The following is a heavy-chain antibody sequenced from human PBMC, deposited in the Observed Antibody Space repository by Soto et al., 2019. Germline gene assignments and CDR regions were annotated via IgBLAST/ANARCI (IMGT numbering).Heavy chain of an antibody. J-gene: IGHJ6*02. CDR2: ISSSSSYI. CDR3: ARVVKKVGATDYYYGMDV. CDR1: GFTFSSYS. V-gene: IGHV3-21*01. D-gene: IGHD1-26*01. Sequence: LRLSCAASGFTFSSYSMNWVRQSPWKWLEWVSSISSSSSYIYYADSVKGRFTISRDNAKNSLYLQMNSLRAEDTAVYYCARVVKKVGATDYYYGMDVWGQGTTVTVSS.